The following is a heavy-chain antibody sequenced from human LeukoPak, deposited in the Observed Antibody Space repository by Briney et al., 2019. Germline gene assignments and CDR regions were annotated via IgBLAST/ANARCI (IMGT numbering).Heavy chain of an antibody. CDR1: GYTFTSYG. Sequence: ASVKVSCKASGYTFTSYGISWVRQAPGQGLEWMGWISAYNGNTNYAQKLQGRVTMTRDTSISTAYMELSRLRSDDTAVYYCARGVTGIYYYYYMDVWGKGTTVTVSS. CDR2: ISAYNGNT. J-gene: IGHJ6*03. CDR3: ARGVTGIYYYYYMDV. V-gene: IGHV1-18*01. D-gene: IGHD6-13*01.